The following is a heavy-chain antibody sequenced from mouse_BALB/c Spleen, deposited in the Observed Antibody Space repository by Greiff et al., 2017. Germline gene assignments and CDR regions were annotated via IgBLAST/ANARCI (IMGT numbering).Heavy chain of an antibody. V-gene: IGHV14-3*02. CDR2: IDPANGNT. J-gene: IGHJ3*01. Sequence: VQLQQSGAELVKPGASVKLSCTASGFNIKDTYMHWVKQRPEQGLEWIGRIDPANGNTKYDPKFQGKATITADTSSNTAYLQLSSLTSEDTAVYYCARWHYGSSPFAYWGQGTLVTVSA. D-gene: IGHD1-1*01. CDR1: GFNIKDTY. CDR3: ARWHYGSSPFAY.